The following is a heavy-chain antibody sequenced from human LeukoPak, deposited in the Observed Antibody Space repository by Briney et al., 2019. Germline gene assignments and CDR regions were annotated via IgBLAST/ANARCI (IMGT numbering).Heavy chain of an antibody. Sequence: GRSLRLSCAASGFTFNSYAMSWVRQAPGKGLEWVSGIYSGGSTSYADSVKGRFTISRDNSKNTLFLQMNSLRAEDTAVYYCARDQGNWNIDYWGQGTLVTVSS. V-gene: IGHV3-66*01. CDR2: IYSGGST. D-gene: IGHD1/OR15-1a*01. CDR3: ARDQGNWNIDY. CDR1: GFTFNSYA. J-gene: IGHJ4*02.